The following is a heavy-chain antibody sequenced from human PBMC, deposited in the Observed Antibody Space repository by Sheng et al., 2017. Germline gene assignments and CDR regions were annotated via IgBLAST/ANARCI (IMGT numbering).Heavy chain of an antibody. D-gene: IGHD3-16*01. J-gene: IGHJ4*02. V-gene: IGHV4-59*01. CDR2: ISYSGST. Sequence: QVQLHESGPGLVKPSETLSLTCTVSGGSISSYYWSWIRQPPGKGLEWIGHISYSGSTNYNPSLKSRVTISIDTSKNQFSLKLSSVTAADTALYYCARGVRELWGYWGQGTLVTVSS. CDR3: ARGVRELWGY. CDR1: GGSISSYY.